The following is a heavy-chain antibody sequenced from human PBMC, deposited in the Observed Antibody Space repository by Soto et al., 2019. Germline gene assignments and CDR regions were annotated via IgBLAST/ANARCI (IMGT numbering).Heavy chain of an antibody. Sequence: EVQLVESGGGLVQPGGSLRLSCAASGFTFNTSWMSWVRRAPGKGLEWVAHMNKDGSEKNYVDSVKGRFTISGDHPKNSLYLQMTTLDAEVTAVYYCVTSAGSSYWGQGTLVTVSS. J-gene: IGHJ4*02. D-gene: IGHD1-20*01. V-gene: IGHV3-7*05. CDR1: GFTFNTSW. CDR3: VTSAGSSY. CDR2: MNKDGSEK.